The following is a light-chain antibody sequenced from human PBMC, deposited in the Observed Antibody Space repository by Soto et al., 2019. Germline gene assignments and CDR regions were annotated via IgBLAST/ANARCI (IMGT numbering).Light chain of an antibody. J-gene: IGLJ2*01. CDR1: ALPKQY. V-gene: IGLV3-25*03. CDR3: QSADSSGTPVV. CDR2: KDS. Sequence: SSELTQPPSVSVSPGQTARITCSGDALPKQYACWYQQKPGQAPVLVIYKDSERPSGIPERFAGSSSGTTVTLTISGVQAGDEADYYCQSADSSGTPVVFGGGTKVTVL.